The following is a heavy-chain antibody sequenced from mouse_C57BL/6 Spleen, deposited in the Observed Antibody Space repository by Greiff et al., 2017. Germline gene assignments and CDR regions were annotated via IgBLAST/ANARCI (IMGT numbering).Heavy chain of an antibody. J-gene: IGHJ3*01. Sequence: GVDFSRYWTSWVRRAPGKGLEWIGEINPDSSTINYAPSLKDKFIISRDNAKNTLYLQMSKVRSEDTALYYCARGYYGSPWFAYWGQGTLVTVSA. CDR2: INPDSSTI. CDR1: GVDFSRYW. V-gene: IGHV4-1*01. D-gene: IGHD1-1*01. CDR3: ARGYYGSPWFAY.